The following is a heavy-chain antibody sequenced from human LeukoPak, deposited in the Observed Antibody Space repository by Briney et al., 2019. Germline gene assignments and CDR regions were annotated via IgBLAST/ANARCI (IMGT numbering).Heavy chain of an antibody. CDR1: GGSISSGSYY. CDR2: IYTSGST. J-gene: IGHJ5*02. D-gene: IGHD5-24*01. CDR3: ARGGLQFRFDWFDP. Sequence: SQTLSLTCTVSGGSISSGSYYWSWIRQPAGKGLEWIGRIYTSGSTNYNPSLKSRFTISVDTSKNQFSLKLSSVTAADTAVYYCARGGLQFRFDWFDPWGQGTLVTVSS. V-gene: IGHV4-61*02.